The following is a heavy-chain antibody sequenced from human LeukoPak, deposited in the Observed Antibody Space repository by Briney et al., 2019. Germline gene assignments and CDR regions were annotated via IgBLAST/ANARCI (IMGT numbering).Heavy chain of an antibody. CDR1: GFTFSSYS. V-gene: IGHV3-21*04. D-gene: IGHD3-22*01. J-gene: IGHJ4*02. CDR2: ISSSSSYI. CDR3: AREDYYDSGSNDY. Sequence: GGSLRLSCAASGFTFSSYSMNWVRQAPGKGLEWVSSISSSSSYIHYADSVRGRFTISRDNARNSLYLQMNSLRSEDTAVYYCAREDYYDSGSNDYWGQGTLVTVSS.